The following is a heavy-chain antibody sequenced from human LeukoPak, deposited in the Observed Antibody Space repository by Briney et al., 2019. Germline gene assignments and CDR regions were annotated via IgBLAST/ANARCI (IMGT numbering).Heavy chain of an antibody. CDR2: ISWNSGSI. V-gene: IGHV3-9*01. D-gene: IGHD3-3*01. CDR3: AKDATYDVWDAFDI. Sequence: PGGSLRLSCAASGFTFDDYAMHWVRQAPGKGLEWVSGISWNSGSIGYADSVKGRFTISRDNAKNSLYLQMNSLRAEDTALYYCAKDATYDVWDAFDIWGQGTMVTVSS. J-gene: IGHJ3*02. CDR1: GFTFDDYA.